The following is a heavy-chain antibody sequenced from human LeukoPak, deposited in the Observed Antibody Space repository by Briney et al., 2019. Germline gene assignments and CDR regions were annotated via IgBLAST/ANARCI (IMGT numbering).Heavy chain of an antibody. CDR1: GGSISSYY. CDR3: ARLSIAADGGYYYGMDV. Sequence: SETLSLTYTVSGGSISSYYWSWIRQPPGKGLEWIGYIYYSGSTNYNPSLKSRVTISVDTSKNQFSLKLSSVTAADTAVYYCARLSIAADGGYYYGMDVWGQGTTVTVSS. D-gene: IGHD6-13*01. CDR2: IYYSGST. V-gene: IGHV4-59*08. J-gene: IGHJ6*02.